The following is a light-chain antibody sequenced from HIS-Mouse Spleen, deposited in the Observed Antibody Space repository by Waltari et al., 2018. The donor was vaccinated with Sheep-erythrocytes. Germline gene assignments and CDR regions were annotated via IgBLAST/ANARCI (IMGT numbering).Light chain of an antibody. Sequence: SYELTQPPSVSVSPGQTASITCSGEKLGDKYACWEQQNQGQSPVLVIYQESKRPSGIPELFSGSNSGHTATLTISGTQAMDEADYYCQAWDSSTAVFGGGTKLTVL. CDR2: QES. J-gene: IGLJ2*01. CDR1: KLGDKY. CDR3: QAWDSSTAV. V-gene: IGLV3-1*01.